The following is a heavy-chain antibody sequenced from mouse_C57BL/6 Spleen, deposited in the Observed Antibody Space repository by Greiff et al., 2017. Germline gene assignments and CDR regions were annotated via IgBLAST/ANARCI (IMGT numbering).Heavy chain of an antibody. D-gene: IGHD1-1*01. J-gene: IGHJ2*01. CDR3: ARALHYYGSSYSYYFDY. Sequence: VQLQQPGAELVKPGASVKMSCKASGYTFTSYWITWVKQRPGQGLEWIGDIYPGSGSTNYNEKFKSKATLTVDTSSSTAYMQLSSLTSEDSAVYYCARALHYYGSSYSYYFDYWGQGTTLTVSS. CDR2: IYPGSGST. V-gene: IGHV1-55*01. CDR1: GYTFTSYW.